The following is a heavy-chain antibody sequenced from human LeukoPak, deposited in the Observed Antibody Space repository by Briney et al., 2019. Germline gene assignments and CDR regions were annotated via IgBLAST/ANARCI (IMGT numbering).Heavy chain of an antibody. CDR1: GGSFSGYY. Sequence: SETLSLTRGVFGGSFSGYYWTWIRQSPGKGLEWIGEIDYSGSTNYNPSLKSRVTISVDTSKNQFSLRLSSVTAADTAVYYCARGRYYFDSSGYDYWGQGTLVTVSS. CDR3: ARGRYYFDSSGYDY. CDR2: IDYSGST. V-gene: IGHV4-34*01. J-gene: IGHJ4*02. D-gene: IGHD3-22*01.